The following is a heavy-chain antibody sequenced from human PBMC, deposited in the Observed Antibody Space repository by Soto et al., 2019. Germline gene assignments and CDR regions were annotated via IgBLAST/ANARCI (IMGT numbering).Heavy chain of an antibody. CDR3: ARIPIYYDSSGYLNYYGMDV. V-gene: IGHV4-59*08. CDR2: IYYSGST. D-gene: IGHD3-22*01. J-gene: IGHJ6*02. Sequence: QVQLQESGPGLVKPSETLSLTCTVSGGSISSYYWSWIRQPPGKGLEWIGYIYYSGSTNYNPSLKSRVTISVDTSKNQFSLKLSSVTAADTAVYYCARIPIYYDSSGYLNYYGMDVWGQGTTVTVSS. CDR1: GGSISSYY.